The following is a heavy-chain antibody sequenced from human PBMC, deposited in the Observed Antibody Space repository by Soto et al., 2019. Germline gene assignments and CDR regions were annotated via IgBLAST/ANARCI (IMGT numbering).Heavy chain of an antibody. V-gene: IGHV1-46*01. CDR2: INPSGGST. CDR3: ARPRGRDGYNLGYYFDY. J-gene: IGHJ4*02. D-gene: IGHD5-12*01. CDR1: GYTFTIYY. Sequence: ASVKVSCKASGYTFTIYYMHCVLRSPGQWLEWMGIINPSGGSTSYAQKFQGRVTMTRDTSTSTVYMELSSLRSEDTAVYYCARPRGRDGYNLGYYFDYWGQGTLVTVSS.